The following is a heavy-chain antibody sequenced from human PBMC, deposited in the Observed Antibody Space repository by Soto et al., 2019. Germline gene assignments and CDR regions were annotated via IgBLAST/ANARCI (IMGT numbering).Heavy chain of an antibody. V-gene: IGHV3-23*01. CDR3: AKDRGPWLRQTGDY. Sequence: EVQLLESGGGLVQPGGSLRLSCAASGITFSSYAMSWVRQAPGKGLEWISGISSGGGTTYYADSVKGRFTISRDNSKNTLYLLMNSLRAEDTAVYYCAKDRGPWLRQTGDYWGQGTPVIVSS. CDR1: GITFSSYA. J-gene: IGHJ4*02. CDR2: ISSGGGTT. D-gene: IGHD5-12*01.